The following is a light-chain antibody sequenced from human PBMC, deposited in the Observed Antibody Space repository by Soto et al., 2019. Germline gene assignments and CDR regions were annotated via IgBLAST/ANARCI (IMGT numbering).Light chain of an antibody. Sequence: TQSPATLSGSVGDRVTITCLASQTISSWLAWYQQKPGKAPKLLIYKASTLKSGVPSRFSGSGSGTEFTLTISSLQPDDFATYYCQHYNSYSEAFGQGTKVDI. CDR2: KAS. J-gene: IGKJ1*01. CDR1: QTISSW. V-gene: IGKV1-5*03. CDR3: QHYNSYSEA.